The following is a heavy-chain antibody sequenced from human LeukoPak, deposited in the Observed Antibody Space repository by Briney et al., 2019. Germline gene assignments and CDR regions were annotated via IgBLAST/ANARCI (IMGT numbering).Heavy chain of an antibody. Sequence: PGRSLRLSCAASGFTFSSYAMHWVRQAPGKGLEWVAVISYDGSNKYYADSVKGRFTISRDNSKNTLYLQMNSLRAEDTAVYYCAKEYSSGWYVYYYYSMDVWGQGTTVTVSS. CDR1: GFTFSSYA. J-gene: IGHJ6*02. CDR3: AKEYSSGWYVYYYYSMDV. V-gene: IGHV3-30*04. D-gene: IGHD6-19*01. CDR2: ISYDGSNK.